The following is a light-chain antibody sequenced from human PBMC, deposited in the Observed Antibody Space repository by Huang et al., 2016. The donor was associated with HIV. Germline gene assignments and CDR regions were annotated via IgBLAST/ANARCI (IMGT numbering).Light chain of an antibody. V-gene: IGKV3-11*01. CDR2: DAS. J-gene: IGKJ4*01. CDR1: QGLANY. Sequence: EIVLTQSPATLSLSPGERATLSCRASQGLANYLAWYQQKPGQAPRLLISDASNRATGIPARFSGSGSGTDFTLTISSLEPEDFAVYYCQQRGNWQLTFGGGTKVEIK. CDR3: QQRGNWQLT.